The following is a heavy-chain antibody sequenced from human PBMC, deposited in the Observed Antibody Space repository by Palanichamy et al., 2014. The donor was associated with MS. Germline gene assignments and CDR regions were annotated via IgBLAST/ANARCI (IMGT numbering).Heavy chain of an antibody. CDR3: ARGVYDFWSGYSNWFDP. CDR2: IYISGNT. Sequence: VQLQESGPGLVKPSQTLSLTCTVSGGSISSGSYYWSWIRQPAGKGLEWIGRIYISGNTNYNPSLKSRVTISVDTSKKFFYLKLSSVTAADTAVYYCARGVYDFWSGYSNWFDPWGQGTLVTVSS. V-gene: IGHV4-61*02. J-gene: IGHJ5*02. CDR1: GGSISSGSYY. D-gene: IGHD3-3*01.